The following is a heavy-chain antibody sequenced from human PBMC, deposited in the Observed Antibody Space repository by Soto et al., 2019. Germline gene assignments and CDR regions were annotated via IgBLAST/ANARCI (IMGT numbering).Heavy chain of an antibody. V-gene: IGHV3-23*01. Sequence: EVQLLESGGGLVQPGGSLRLSCAASGFTFSSYAMSWVRQAPGKGLGWVSTLSGGTATTNYADSVKGRFTITRDNSKNTLSLQMKSLRAEDTAVYYCAKGVEAAYYYGSSGYYGFDYWGQGTLVTVSS. CDR1: GFTFSSYA. CDR3: AKGVEAAYYYGSSGYYGFDY. CDR2: LSGGTATT. J-gene: IGHJ4*02. D-gene: IGHD3-22*01.